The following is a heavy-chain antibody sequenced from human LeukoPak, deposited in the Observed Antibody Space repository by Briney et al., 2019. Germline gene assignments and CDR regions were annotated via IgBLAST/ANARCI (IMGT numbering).Heavy chain of an antibody. CDR2: ISGSGGST. CDR3: AKDGGDYYYYYYMDV. J-gene: IGHJ6*03. CDR1: GFTFSSYA. Sequence: AGGSLRLSCAASGFTFSSYAMSWVRQAPGKGLEWVSAISGSGGSTYYADSVKGRFTISRDNSKNTLYLQMNSLRAEDTAVYYCAKDGGDYYYYYYMDVWGKGTTVNVSS. V-gene: IGHV3-23*01.